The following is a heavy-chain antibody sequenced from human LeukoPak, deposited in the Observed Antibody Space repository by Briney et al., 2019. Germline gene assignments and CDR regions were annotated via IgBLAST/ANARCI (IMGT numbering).Heavy chain of an antibody. Sequence: GGSLRLSCAASGFTFSSYNINWVRQAPGKGLEWVSSISSSSSYIYYADSVKGRFTISRDNAKNTLYLQMNSLRAEDTAVYYCAKDSSGWYAEYFQHWGQGTLVTVSS. D-gene: IGHD6-19*01. V-gene: IGHV3-21*01. J-gene: IGHJ1*01. CDR1: GFTFSSYN. CDR2: ISSSSSYI. CDR3: AKDSSGWYAEYFQH.